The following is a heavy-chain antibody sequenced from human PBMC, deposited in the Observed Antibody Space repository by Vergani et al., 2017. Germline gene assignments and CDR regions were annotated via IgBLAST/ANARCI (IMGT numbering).Heavy chain of an antibody. Sequence: EVHLVESGGGLVQPGRSLRLSCSGSGFTLGDYAMTWVRQAPGKGLEWVSTINIGGRTSYADSVKGRLTLTRDDSKNTLHLQMNSLRPEDTAVYYCARGXTTETTDLDGFDIWGQGTMVSVSS. CDR1: GFTLGDYA. D-gene: IGHD4-17*01. CDR3: ARGXTTETTDLDGFDI. CDR2: INIGGRT. V-gene: IGHV3-66*02. J-gene: IGHJ3*02.